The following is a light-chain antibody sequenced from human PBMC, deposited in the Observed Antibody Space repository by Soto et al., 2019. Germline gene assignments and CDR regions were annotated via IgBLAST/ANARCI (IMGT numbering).Light chain of an antibody. CDR3: HQRQGWPRT. CDR2: QTS. J-gene: IGKJ1*01. V-gene: IGKV3-11*01. Sequence: EIVLTQSPATLSSFPGDRVTLSCRASQYINTRLAWYQHRPGQAPRLLIYQTSIRAAGIPARFSASWSGTDGTITISDVQPEDGELYYCHQRQGWPRTFGQGTKVDIK. CDR1: QYINTR.